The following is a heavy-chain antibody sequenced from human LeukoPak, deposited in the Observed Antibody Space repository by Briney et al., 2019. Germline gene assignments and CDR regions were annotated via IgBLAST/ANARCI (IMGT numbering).Heavy chain of an antibody. CDR2: MNPYSGNT. Sequence: ASVKVSCKASGYSFTSYDIIWVRQATGQGLEWMGWMNPYSGNTGYAQKFQGRVTMTRDTSISTAYMELSSLRPEDRAVYFCARQELEPWSPWAPTRGMDVWGQGTTVSVSS. V-gene: IGHV1-8*01. J-gene: IGHJ6*02. D-gene: IGHD1-26*01. CDR3: ARQELEPWSPWAPTRGMDV. CDR1: GYSFTSYD.